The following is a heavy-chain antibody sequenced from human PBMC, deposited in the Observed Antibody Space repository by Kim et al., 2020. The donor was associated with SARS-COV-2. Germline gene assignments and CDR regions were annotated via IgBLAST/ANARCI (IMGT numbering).Heavy chain of an antibody. Sequence: WGSLRLSCAASGFTFSSYSMNWVRQAPGKGLEWVSSISSSSSYIYYADSVKRRFTISRDNAKNSLNLQMNSLRAAYTAVFSCASESFNFWRGYFNCSFD. CDR1: GFTFSSYS. D-gene: IGHD3-3*01. V-gene: IGHV3-21*01. CDR2: ISSSSSYI. CDR3: ASESFNFWRGYFNCSFD. J-gene: IGHJ2*01.